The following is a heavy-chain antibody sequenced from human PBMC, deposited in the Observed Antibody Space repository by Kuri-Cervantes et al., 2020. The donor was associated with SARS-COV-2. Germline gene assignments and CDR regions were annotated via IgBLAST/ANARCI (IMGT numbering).Heavy chain of an antibody. D-gene: IGHD6-19*01. Sequence: SETLSLTCTVSGGSISSYYWSWIRQPPGKGLEWIGEINHSGSTNYNPSLKSRVTISVDTSKNQFSLKLSSVTAADTAVYYCARDQGSIAVAAIFDYWGQGTLVTVSS. CDR1: GGSISSYY. CDR3: ARDQGSIAVAAIFDY. V-gene: IGHV4-34*01. CDR2: INHSGST. J-gene: IGHJ4*02.